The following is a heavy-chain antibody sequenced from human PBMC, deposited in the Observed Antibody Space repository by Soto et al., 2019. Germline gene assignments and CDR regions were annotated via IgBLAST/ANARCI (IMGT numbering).Heavy chain of an antibody. V-gene: IGHV1-46*01. J-gene: IGHJ4*02. CDR1: GYTLPSYY. CDR2: IKPSTGVT. D-gene: IGHD4-17*01. Sequence: QVQLKQSGAEVEKPGASVKLSCKASGYTLPSYYIHWVRQAPGQGLDWMGMIKPSTGVTTYAQEFQGRLTLTKAPTTRASTNTFYMQLSGLRSDDTAVYYCVRRDFGDYEYFDYWGQGTLVTISS. CDR3: VRRDFGDYEYFDY.